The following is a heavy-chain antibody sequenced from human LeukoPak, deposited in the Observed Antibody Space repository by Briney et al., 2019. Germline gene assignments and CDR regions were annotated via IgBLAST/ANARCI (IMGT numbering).Heavy chain of an antibody. CDR3: ARDLSRSFSMIRGLIQHREFDF. D-gene: IGHD3-10*01. CDR1: GFTVSSNY. V-gene: IGHV3-66*01. CDR2: IYSGGST. Sequence: GGSLRLSCAASGFTVSSNYMNWVRQAPGKGLEWVSVIYSGGSTYYADSVKGRFTISRDNAKNSLYLQMNGLRAEDTAVYYCARDLSRSFSMIRGLIQHREFDFWGRGTLVTVSS. J-gene: IGHJ4*02.